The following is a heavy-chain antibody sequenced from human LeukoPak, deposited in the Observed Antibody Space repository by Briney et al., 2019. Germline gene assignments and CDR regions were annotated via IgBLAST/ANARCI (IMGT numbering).Heavy chain of an antibody. CDR1: GFTFSSYG. V-gene: IGHV3-30*02. D-gene: IGHD1-26*01. CDR3: AKAGERGGIGPYYMDV. Sequence: PGGSLRLSCAASGFTFSSYGMHWVRQAPGKGLEWVAFIRYDGSNKYYADSVKGRFTISRDNSKNTLYLQMNSLRAEDTAVYYCAKAGERGGIGPYYMDVWGKGTTVTVSS. J-gene: IGHJ6*03. CDR2: IRYDGSNK.